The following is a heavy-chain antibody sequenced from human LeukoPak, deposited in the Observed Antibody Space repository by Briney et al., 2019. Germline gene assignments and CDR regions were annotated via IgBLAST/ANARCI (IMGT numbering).Heavy chain of an antibody. V-gene: IGHV3-53*01. J-gene: IGHJ3*02. CDR1: GFTFSSYG. CDR2: IYSGGST. Sequence: GGTLRLSCAASGFTFSSYGMSWVRQAPGKGLEWVSVIYSGGSTYYADSVKGRFTISRDNSKNTLYLQMNSLRAEDTAVYYCARDKPGFDIWGQGTMVTVSS. CDR3: ARDKPGFDI.